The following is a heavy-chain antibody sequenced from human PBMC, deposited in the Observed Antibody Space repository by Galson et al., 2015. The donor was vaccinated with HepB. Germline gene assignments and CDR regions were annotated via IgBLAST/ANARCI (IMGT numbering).Heavy chain of an antibody. V-gene: IGHV3-30-3*01. CDR2: ISYDGSNK. CDR3: ARGRGVYDSSGYGL. CDR1: GFTFSNYA. Sequence: SLRLSCAASGFTFSNYAMHWVRQAPGEGLEWVTIISYDGSNKYYADSVKGRFTIYRDNSKNTLYLQMNSLRPEDTAVYYCARGRGVYDSSGYGLWGQGTLVTVSS. D-gene: IGHD3-22*01. J-gene: IGHJ4*02.